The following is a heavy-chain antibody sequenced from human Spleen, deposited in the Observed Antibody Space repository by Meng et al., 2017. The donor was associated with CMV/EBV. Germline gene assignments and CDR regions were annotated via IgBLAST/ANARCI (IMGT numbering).Heavy chain of an antibody. CDR3: VRVGTHALDI. D-gene: IGHD1-26*01. CDR1: GFTVSLNY. V-gene: IGHV3-53*01. J-gene: IGHJ3*02. Sequence: GGSLRLSCAASGFTVSLNYMTWVRQAPGKGLEWVSVIYSGGSTYYADSVKGRFIISRDNSKSTLFLQMNSLRVEDTAVYYCVRVGTHALDIWGQGTMVTVSS. CDR2: IYSGGST.